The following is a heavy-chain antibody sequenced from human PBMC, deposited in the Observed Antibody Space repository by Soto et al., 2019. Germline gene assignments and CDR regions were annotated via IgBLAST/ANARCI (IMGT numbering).Heavy chain of an antibody. V-gene: IGHV1-18*04. Sequence: ASVKVSCKASGYTFTRYGISWVRQAPGQGLEWMGWISAYNGNTNYAQKLQGRVTMTTDTSTSAAYMELRSLRSDDTAVYYCASGYYDSSGYKEFDYWGQGTLVTVSS. D-gene: IGHD3-22*01. CDR2: ISAYNGNT. J-gene: IGHJ4*02. CDR1: GYTFTRYG. CDR3: ASGYYDSSGYKEFDY.